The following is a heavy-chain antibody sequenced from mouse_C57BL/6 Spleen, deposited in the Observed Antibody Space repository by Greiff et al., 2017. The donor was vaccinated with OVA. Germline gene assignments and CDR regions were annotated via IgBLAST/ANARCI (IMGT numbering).Heavy chain of an antibody. CDR1: GYTFTSYW. Sequence: QVQLQQPGAELVKPGASVKLSCKASGYTFTSYWMQWVKQRPGQGLEWIGEIAPSDSYTNYNQKFKGKATLTVDTSSSTAYMQLSSLTSEDSAVYYCARRGFDYWGQGTTLTVSS. V-gene: IGHV1-50*01. CDR2: IAPSDSYT. J-gene: IGHJ2*01. CDR3: ARRGFDY.